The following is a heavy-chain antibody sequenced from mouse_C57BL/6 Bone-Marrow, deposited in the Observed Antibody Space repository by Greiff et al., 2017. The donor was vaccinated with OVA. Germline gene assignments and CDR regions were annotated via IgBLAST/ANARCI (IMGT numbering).Heavy chain of an antibody. CDR1: GYTFTSYG. V-gene: IGHV1-81*01. CDR2: IYPRSGNT. CDR3: ARERIYYGYDGYFDV. Sequence: QVHVKQSGAELARPGASVKLSCKASGYTFTSYGISWVKQRTGQGLEWIGEIYPRSGNTYYNEKFKGKATLTADKSSSTAYMELRSLTSEDSAVYFCARERIYYGYDGYFDVWGTGTTVTVSS. J-gene: IGHJ1*03. D-gene: IGHD2-2*01.